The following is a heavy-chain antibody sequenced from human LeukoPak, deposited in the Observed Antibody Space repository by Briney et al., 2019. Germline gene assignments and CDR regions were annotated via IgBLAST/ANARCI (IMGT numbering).Heavy chain of an antibody. CDR3: VGVELGGGRDY. J-gene: IGHJ4*02. V-gene: IGHV1-2*02. CDR1: GYTFTGYF. D-gene: IGHD3-16*01. CDR2: INPNNGGT. Sequence: ASVKVSCKASGYTFTGYFIHWVRQAPGQGLEWMGWINPNNGGTNYAQKFQGRVTMTRDTSISTAYMELSRLRSDDTAVYHFVGVELGGGRDYWGQGTLVTVSS.